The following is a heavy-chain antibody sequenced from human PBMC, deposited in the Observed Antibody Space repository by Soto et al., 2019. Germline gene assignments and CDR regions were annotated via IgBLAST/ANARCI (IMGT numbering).Heavy chain of an antibody. D-gene: IGHD2-21*02. Sequence: QVQLVQSGAEVKKPGASVKVSCKASGDTFTDYYIHWVRQAPGQGLEWMGTVNPSGGHTTYAQHFLGRLTMTRDTSTSTLYMELASLTSEDTAIYFCARGGHVVVVTAALDYWGQGTLVTVSS. CDR1: GDTFTDYY. J-gene: IGHJ4*02. CDR3: ARGGHVVVVTAALDY. CDR2: VNPSGGHT. V-gene: IGHV1-46*01.